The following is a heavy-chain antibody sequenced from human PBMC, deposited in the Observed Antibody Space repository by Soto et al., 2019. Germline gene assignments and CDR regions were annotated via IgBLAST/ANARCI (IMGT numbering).Heavy chain of an antibody. CDR1: GVSIGSNNW. CDR2: IDHTGST. Sequence: QVRLQESGPGLVKPSGTLSLTCAVSGVSIGSNNWWTWVRQPPGKGLEWIGEIDHTGSTNYDQSLKSRVTITLDKYQSQFSLRLSYVTAADTAVYFCARGGSYGDYGMDVWGQGTTVTVSS. V-gene: IGHV4-4*02. D-gene: IGHD4-17*01. J-gene: IGHJ6*02. CDR3: ARGGSYGDYGMDV.